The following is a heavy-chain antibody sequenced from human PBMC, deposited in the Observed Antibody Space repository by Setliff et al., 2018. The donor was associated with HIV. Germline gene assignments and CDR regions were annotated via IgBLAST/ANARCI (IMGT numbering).Heavy chain of an antibody. D-gene: IGHD3-3*01. V-gene: IGHV4-39*01. Sequence: PSETLSLTCTVSGGSIISSSYYWGWTRQPPGKGLEWIGTMYYRGTTYNNPSLKSRVTFSADTSKNQFSLNLNSVTATDTAVYYCVTVVQDDLGVVLFDYWGQGTLVTVSS. CDR2: MYYRGTT. CDR1: GGSIISSSYY. J-gene: IGHJ4*02. CDR3: VTVVQDDLGVVLFDY.